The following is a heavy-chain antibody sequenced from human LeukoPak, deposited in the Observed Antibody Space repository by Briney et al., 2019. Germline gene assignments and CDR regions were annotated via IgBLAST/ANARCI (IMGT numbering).Heavy chain of an antibody. D-gene: IGHD4-11*01. CDR1: GYTFTGYY. CDR2: INPNSGGT. CDR3: ARGLGVTTNLYYYYYYMDV. J-gene: IGHJ6*03. V-gene: IGHV1-2*02. Sequence: ASVKVSCKASGYTFTGYYMHWVRQAPGQGLEWMGWINPNSGGTNYAQKFQGRVTMTRDTSISTAYMELSRLRSDDTAVYYCARGLGVTTNLYYYYYYMDVWGKGTTVTVSS.